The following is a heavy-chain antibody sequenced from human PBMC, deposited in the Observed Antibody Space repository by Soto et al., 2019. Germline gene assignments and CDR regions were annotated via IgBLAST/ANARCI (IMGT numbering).Heavy chain of an antibody. CDR3: ARGQQIRRADI. Sequence: QVQLVESGGGLVKPGGSLRLSCAASGFTFSDYYASWLRQSPGKGLERISYIRGNSLDTNYADSVRGRFTISRDNVENSLYLQMNYLRAEDTAMYSWARGQQIRRADIWGQGTMVTVSS. CDR2: IRGNSLDT. J-gene: IGHJ3*02. V-gene: IGHV3-11*05. D-gene: IGHD6-13*01. CDR1: GFTFSDYY.